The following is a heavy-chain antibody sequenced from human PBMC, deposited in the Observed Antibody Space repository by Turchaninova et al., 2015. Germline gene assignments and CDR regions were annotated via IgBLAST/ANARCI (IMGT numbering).Heavy chain of an antibody. CDR1: GYSSSSDYY. V-gene: IGHV4-38-2*01. CDR3: ARNPTGMLDY. Sequence: QVQLQESGPGLAKHSETLSLPCPVSGYSSSSDYYWGWIRQPPGRGLEWIGSIYHSGSTYYNPSLKSRVTISLDTSKNQFSLKLNSVTAADTPVYYCARNPTGMLDYWGQGTLVTVSS. J-gene: IGHJ4*02. D-gene: IGHD1-1*01. CDR2: IYHSGST.